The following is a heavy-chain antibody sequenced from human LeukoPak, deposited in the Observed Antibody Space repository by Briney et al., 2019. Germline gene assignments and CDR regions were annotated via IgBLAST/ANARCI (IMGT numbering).Heavy chain of an antibody. D-gene: IGHD5-12*01. CDR2: IASDGSNK. CDR3: VNDYDRTNGY. CDR1: GFTFSSFG. V-gene: IGHV3-30*18. J-gene: IGHJ4*02. Sequence: GTSLRLSCAVSGFTFSSFGMHWVRQAPGKGLEWVALIASDGSNKNYADSVKGRFIISRDNSKSTLYLEMNSLRAEDTAVYYCVNDYDRTNGYWGQGTLVTVSS.